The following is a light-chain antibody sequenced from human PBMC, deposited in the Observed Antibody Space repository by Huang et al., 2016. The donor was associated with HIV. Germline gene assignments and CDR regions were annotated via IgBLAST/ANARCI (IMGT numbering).Light chain of an antibody. V-gene: IGKV3-15*01. CDR2: DAS. J-gene: IGKJ2*01. Sequence: IVMTQSPATLSVSPGERATLSCRASESVGSNLAWYQQQPGQAPRLLIFDASARASGFPARFSCSGFGTEFTLTISSLQSEDFAVYYCHHYSNWPPAYTFGQGTKLEIK. CDR3: HHYSNWPPAYT. CDR1: ESVGSN.